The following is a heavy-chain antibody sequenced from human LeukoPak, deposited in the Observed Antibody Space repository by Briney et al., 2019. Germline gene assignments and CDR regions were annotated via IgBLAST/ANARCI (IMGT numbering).Heavy chain of an antibody. D-gene: IGHD1-14*01. Sequence: PGGSLRLSCAASGFTFSDYHMTWIRQAPGKGLEYISFIYTAGARTDYGDSVKGRFTISRDNARGLVYLQMNGLRAEDTAVYYCARDLGNQEIRGMNVWGQGTTVTVSS. V-gene: IGHV3-11*05. CDR3: ARDLGNQEIRGMNV. J-gene: IGHJ6*02. CDR1: GFTFSDYH. CDR2: IYTAGART.